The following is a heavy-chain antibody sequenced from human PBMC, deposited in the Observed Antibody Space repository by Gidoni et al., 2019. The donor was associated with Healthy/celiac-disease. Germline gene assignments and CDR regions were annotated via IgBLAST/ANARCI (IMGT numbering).Heavy chain of an antibody. CDR2: ISYDGSNK. CDR3: AKDAVLGMGDY. CDR1: GFTFSSYG. J-gene: IGHJ4*02. Sequence: QVQLVESGGGVVQPGRSLRLSCAASGFTFSSYGMHWVRQGPGKGLEWVAVISYDGSNKYYADSVKGRLTISRDNSKNTLYLQMNSLRAEDTAVYYCAKDAVLGMGDYWGQGTLVTVSS. V-gene: IGHV3-30*18. D-gene: IGHD7-27*01.